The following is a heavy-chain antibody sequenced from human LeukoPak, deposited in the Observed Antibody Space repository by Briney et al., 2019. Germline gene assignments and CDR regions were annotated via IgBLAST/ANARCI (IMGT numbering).Heavy chain of an antibody. J-gene: IGHJ4*02. CDR2: ISSSSSYI. D-gene: IGHD5-24*01. V-gene: IGHV3-21*01. CDR3: ARDLGWLQSDY. CDR1: GFTFSSYS. Sequence: PGGSLRLSCAASGFTFSSYSMNWVRQAPGKGLEWVSSISSSSSYIYYADSVEGRFTISRDNAKNSVYLQIHNLRAEDTAVYYCARDLGWLQSDYWGQGTLVTVSS.